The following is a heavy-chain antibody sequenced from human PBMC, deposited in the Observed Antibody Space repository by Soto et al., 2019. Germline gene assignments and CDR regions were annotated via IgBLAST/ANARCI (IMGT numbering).Heavy chain of an antibody. CDR2: IKEDGSEK. CDR1: GFTFSNYW. V-gene: IGHV3-7*03. D-gene: IGHD6-19*01. Sequence: EVQLVESGGGLVQPGGSLRLSCAASGFTFSNYWMSWVRQVPGKGLAWVSNIKEDGSEKYYVDSVKGRFTISRDNAKNSVHLQMNSLRDEDTAWYYCVRFSILVSGRGRGAFFDSWGQGTPVTVSS. J-gene: IGHJ4*02. CDR3: VRFSILVSGRGRGAFFDS.